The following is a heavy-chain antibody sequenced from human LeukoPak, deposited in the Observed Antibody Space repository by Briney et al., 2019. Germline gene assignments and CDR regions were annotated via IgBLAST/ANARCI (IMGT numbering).Heavy chain of an antibody. J-gene: IGHJ4*02. D-gene: IGHD3-9*01. CDR1: GYTFIMYG. CDR3: ARDLNYVTLGYDILGDVVYYFDC. CDR2: ISPHNGNT. V-gene: IGHV1-18*01. Sequence: GSVKVSCKAAGYTFIMYGISSVGQAPGQGLQWLGWISPHNGNTKYAQDLQGRVSMTTDTSTSTAYLELRSLRSDDTAIYYCARDLNYVTLGYDILGDVVYYFDCWGQGSQVTVSS.